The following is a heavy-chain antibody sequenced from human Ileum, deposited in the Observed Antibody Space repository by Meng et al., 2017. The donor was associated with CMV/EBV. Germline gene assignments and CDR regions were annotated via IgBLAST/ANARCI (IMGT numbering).Heavy chain of an antibody. D-gene: IGHD6-19*01. V-gene: IGHV3-23*01. CDR3: ARGSKGWQGVDY. J-gene: IGHJ4*02. Sequence: GESLKIPCAASGFTVSSYAMSWVRQAPGKGLEWVSAISGSGGSTYYADSVKGRFTISRDNSKNTLYLQMNSLRAEDTAVYYCARGSKGWQGVDYWGQGTPVTVSS. CDR2: ISGSGGST. CDR1: GFTVSSYA.